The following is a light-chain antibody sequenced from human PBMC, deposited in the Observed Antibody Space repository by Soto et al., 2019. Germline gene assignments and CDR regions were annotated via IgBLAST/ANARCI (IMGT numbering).Light chain of an antibody. CDR2: XLS. CDR1: QGISSN. V-gene: IGKV3-15*01. Sequence: VTQSAATLSVSAWESATLSCRASQGISSNLGWYEPKPGQAPRLLIXXLSXRATDIPARFSGSGSGTEFNLTSSNLETKDFSGEYCQQYNNWPPTWTFGQGTKVDIK. J-gene: IGKJ1*01. CDR3: QQYNNWPPTWT.